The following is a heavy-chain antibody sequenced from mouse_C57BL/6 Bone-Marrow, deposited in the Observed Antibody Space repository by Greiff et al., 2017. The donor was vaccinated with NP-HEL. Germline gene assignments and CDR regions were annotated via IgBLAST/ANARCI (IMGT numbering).Heavy chain of an antibody. CDR3: TRGGDGYYPAWFAY. CDR1: GFTFSDAW. Sequence: EVMLVESGGGLVQPGGSMKLSCAASGFTFSDAWMDWVRQSPEKGLEWVAEIRNKANNHATYYAESVKGRFTISRDDSKSSVYLQMNSLRAEDTGIYYCTRGGDGYYPAWFAYWGQGTLVTVSA. D-gene: IGHD2-3*01. CDR2: IRNKANNHAT. J-gene: IGHJ3*01. V-gene: IGHV6-6*01.